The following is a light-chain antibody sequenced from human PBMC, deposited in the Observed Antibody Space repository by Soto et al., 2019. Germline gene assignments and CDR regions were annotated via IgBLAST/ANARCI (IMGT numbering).Light chain of an antibody. J-gene: IGLJ1*01. CDR1: SSDVGRFEY. CDR2: DIT. CDR3: CSYAGIYSYV. V-gene: IGLV2-11*01. Sequence: SVLTQPRSVSGSPGQSVTISCTGTSSDVGRFEYVSWYQQHPGEAPKVVVYDITKRPSGVPDRFSGSRSGNTASLTISGLQAEDEADYYCCSYAGIYSYVFGTGTKVTVL.